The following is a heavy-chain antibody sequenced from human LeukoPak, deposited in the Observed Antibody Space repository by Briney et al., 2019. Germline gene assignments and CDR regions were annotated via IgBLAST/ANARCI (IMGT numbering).Heavy chain of an antibody. V-gene: IGHV1-18*01. J-gene: IGHJ5*02. Sequence: GASVTVSFTCSGYTFTIYGINWVRQAPGQGHEWMGWISAYNGNTIYAQKLQGRVTMTTDTSTNTAYMEVRSLRSDDTAVYYCARDQEFGIAAVKSWFDPWGQGTLVTVSS. CDR3: ARDQEFGIAAVKSWFDP. D-gene: IGHD6-13*01. CDR2: ISAYNGNT. CDR1: GYTFTIYG.